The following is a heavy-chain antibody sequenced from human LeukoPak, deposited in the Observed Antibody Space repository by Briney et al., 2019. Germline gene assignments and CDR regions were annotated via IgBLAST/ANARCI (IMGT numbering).Heavy chain of an antibody. J-gene: IGHJ4*02. CDR1: GFTFSSYS. D-gene: IGHD1-26*01. V-gene: IGHV3-21*01. CDR3: ARDIEAVGATTADY. Sequence: GGSLRLSCAASGFTFSSYSMNWVRQAPGEGLEWVSSISSSSSCIYYADSVKGRFTISRDNAKNSLYLQMNSLRAEDTAVYYCARDIEAVGATTADYWGQGTLVTVSS. CDR2: ISSSSSCI.